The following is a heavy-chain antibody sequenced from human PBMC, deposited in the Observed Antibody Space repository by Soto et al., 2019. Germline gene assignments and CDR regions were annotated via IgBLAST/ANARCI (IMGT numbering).Heavy chain of an antibody. CDR1: GFTFRSYW. J-gene: IGHJ4*02. Sequence: GGSLRLSCATSGFTFRSYWMTWIRQGPGKGPEWVANIKPDGSEKQYVDSVKGRFTVSRDNAKKSLDLQMNSLRVEDTAVYYCARAVDYDFWSGPPKYFDNWGQGTPVTVSS. CDR3: ARAVDYDFWSGPPKYFDN. V-gene: IGHV3-7*01. D-gene: IGHD3-3*01. CDR2: IKPDGSEK.